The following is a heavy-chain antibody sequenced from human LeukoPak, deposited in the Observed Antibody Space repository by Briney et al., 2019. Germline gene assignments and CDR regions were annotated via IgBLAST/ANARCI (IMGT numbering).Heavy chain of an antibody. V-gene: IGHV4-59*08. D-gene: IGHD3-10*01. J-gene: IGHJ4*02. CDR1: GGSISSYH. CDR2: ISYSGST. Sequence: SETLSLTCTVSGGSISSYHWSWIRQPPGKGLEWIGYISYSGSTNYNPSLKSRVTISVDVSKNQFSLSLSSVTAADTAVYYCARHLDYYGSGTYEFWGQGTLVTVSS. CDR3: ARHLDYYGSGTYEF.